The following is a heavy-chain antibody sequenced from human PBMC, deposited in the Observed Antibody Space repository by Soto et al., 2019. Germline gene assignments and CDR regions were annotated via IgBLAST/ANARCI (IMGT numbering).Heavy chain of an antibody. CDR3: ARVMITFGGVYYFAY. CDR2: IYYSGST. D-gene: IGHD3-16*01. V-gene: IGHV4-59*01. Sequence: ETLSVTCTVSGGSISSYYWSWIRQPPGKGLEWIGYIYYSGSTNYNPSLKSRVTISVDTSKNQFSLKLSSVTAADTAVYYCARVMITFGGVYYFAYWGQGSLVTSP. CDR1: GGSISSYY. J-gene: IGHJ4*02.